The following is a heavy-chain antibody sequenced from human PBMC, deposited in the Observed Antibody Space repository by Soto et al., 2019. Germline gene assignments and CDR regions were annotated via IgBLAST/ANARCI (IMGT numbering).Heavy chain of an antibody. CDR2: ISYDGSNK. Sequence: QVQLVESGGGVVQPGRSLRLSCAASGFTFSSYAMHWVRQAPGKGLEWVAVISYDGSNKYYADSVKGRFTISRDNSKNTLDLQMNSLRAEDTAVYYCARPVWRNAYNWGYFDLWGRGTLVTVSS. V-gene: IGHV3-30-3*01. CDR3: ARPVWRNAYNWGYFDL. D-gene: IGHD1-1*01. J-gene: IGHJ2*01. CDR1: GFTFSSYA.